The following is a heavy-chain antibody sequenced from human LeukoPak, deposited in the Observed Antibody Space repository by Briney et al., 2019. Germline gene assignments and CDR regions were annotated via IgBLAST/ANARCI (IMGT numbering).Heavy chain of an antibody. CDR3: ARDLMVGSPFDS. D-gene: IGHD2-8*01. CDR2: INTVGST. Sequence: GGCLRLSCAASGFTFINYWMHWVRQTPGKGLVWVSRINTVGSTSYADSVKGRFTISRDNAKNTLYLQMNSLRAEDTAVYYCARDLMVGSPFDSWGQGTLVTVSS. J-gene: IGHJ4*02. V-gene: IGHV3-74*01. CDR1: GFTFINYW.